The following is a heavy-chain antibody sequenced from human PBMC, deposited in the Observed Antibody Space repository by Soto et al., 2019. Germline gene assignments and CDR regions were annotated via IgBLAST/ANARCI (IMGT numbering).Heavy chain of an antibody. V-gene: IGHV5-51*01. CDR2: IYPDDSDT. D-gene: IGHD6-13*01. J-gene: IGHJ4*02. CDR3: DVQQKLPWVNY. CDR1: GYSFFGYW. Sequence: PGESLKISCKGSGYSFFGYWIGWVRQMPGKGLEWMGIIYPDDSDTRYSPPFQEGQVTISADKSISTAYLQWSSLEASDTAMYYCDVQQKLPWVNYWGQGTQVTVSS.